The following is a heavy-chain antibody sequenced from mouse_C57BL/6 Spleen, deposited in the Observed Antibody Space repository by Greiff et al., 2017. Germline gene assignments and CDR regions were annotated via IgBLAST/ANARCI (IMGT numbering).Heavy chain of an antibody. Sequence: VKLQESGPELVKPGASVKISCKASGYAFSSSWMNWVRQRPGKGLEWIGRIYPGDGDTNYTGKFKGKATMTADKSSSTAYMQRSSRTSEDSAVYFGARDGNDCFVDYWGQGTTLTVSS. CDR1: GYAFSSSW. CDR3: ARDGNDCFVDY. J-gene: IGHJ2*01. V-gene: IGHV1-82*01. D-gene: IGHD2-2*01. CDR2: IYPGDGDT.